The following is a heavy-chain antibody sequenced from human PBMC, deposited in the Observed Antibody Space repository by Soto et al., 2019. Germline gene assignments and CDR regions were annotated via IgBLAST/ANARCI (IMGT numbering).Heavy chain of an antibody. V-gene: IGHV4-59*12. Sequence: PSETLSLTCTVSGDSISSNYWSWIRQPPGKGLEWIGYIYYSGNPTYNPSFKSRVTMSVDRSKNQFSLRLSSLTAADTAVYYCARDNKSPIPPFRGDYWGQGTLVTVSS. CDR3: ARDNKSPIPPFRGDY. J-gene: IGHJ4*02. CDR1: GDSISSNY. D-gene: IGHD3-10*01. CDR2: IYYSGNP.